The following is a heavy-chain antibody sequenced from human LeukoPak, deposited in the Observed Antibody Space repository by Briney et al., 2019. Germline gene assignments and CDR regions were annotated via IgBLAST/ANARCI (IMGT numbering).Heavy chain of an antibody. V-gene: IGHV3-23*01. Sequence: GGSLRLSCAASGFTFSSYSMNWVRQAPGKGLEWVSTISGGGGSTNYADSVKGRFTISRDNSKDTLYLQMNSLRAEDTAVYYCAKVLTGDRGYFDYWGQGTLVTVSS. CDR3: AKVLTGDRGYFDY. D-gene: IGHD7-27*01. CDR1: GFTFSSYS. J-gene: IGHJ4*02. CDR2: ISGGGGST.